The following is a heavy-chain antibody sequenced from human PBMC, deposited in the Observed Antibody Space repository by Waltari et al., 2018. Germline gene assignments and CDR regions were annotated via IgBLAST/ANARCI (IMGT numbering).Heavy chain of an antibody. CDR3: ASHSSAGDFDY. CDR1: GGSISSYY. D-gene: IGHD6-13*01. Sequence: QVQLQESGPGLVKPSETLSLTGTVSGGSISSYYWSWIRQPAGKELEWIGRIYTSGSTNYTPSRKSRVTMSVDTSKNQFSLKLSSVTAADTAVYYCASHSSAGDFDYWAREPWSPSPQ. V-gene: IGHV4-4*07. CDR2: IYTSGST. J-gene: IGHJ4*02.